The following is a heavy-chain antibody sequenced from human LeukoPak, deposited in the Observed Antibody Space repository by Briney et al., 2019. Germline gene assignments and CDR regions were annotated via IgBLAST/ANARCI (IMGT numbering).Heavy chain of an antibody. J-gene: IGHJ4*02. D-gene: IGHD5-24*01. CDR2: IYYSGST. Sequence: SETLSLTCTVSGGSISSYYWSWIRQPPGKGLEWIGYIYYSGSTNYNPSLKSRVTISVDTSKNQFSLKLSSVTAADTAVYYCARHGNGFPLGPFDYWGQGTLVTVSS. CDR3: ARHGNGFPLGPFDY. CDR1: GGSISSYY. V-gene: IGHV4-59*08.